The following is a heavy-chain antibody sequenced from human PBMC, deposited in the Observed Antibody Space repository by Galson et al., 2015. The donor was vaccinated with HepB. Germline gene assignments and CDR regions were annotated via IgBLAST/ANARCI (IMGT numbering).Heavy chain of an antibody. D-gene: IGHD5-12*01. CDR2: INPNSGGT. Sequence: SVKVSCKASGYTFTGYYMHWVRQAPGQGLEWMGRINPNSGGTNYAQKFQGRVTMTRDTSISTAYMELSRLRSDDTAVYYCARDPLVDIVAPIWYYYGMDVWGQGTTVTVSS. CDR3: ARDPLVDIVAPIWYYYGMDV. V-gene: IGHV1-2*06. J-gene: IGHJ6*02. CDR1: GYTFTGYY.